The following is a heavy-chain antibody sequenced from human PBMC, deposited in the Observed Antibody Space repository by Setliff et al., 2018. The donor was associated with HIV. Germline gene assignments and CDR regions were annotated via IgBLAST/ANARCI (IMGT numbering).Heavy chain of an antibody. CDR1: GGSFSSSSYS. D-gene: IGHD3-22*01. V-gene: IGHV4-39*01. Sequence: PSETLSLTCIVSGGSFSSSSYSWGWIRLPQGKGLEWIGSIDYSWNTYYNPSLKSRVTISVDTSKNQFSLKLSSVTAADTAVYYCARHSITLVVGVPERDDAFDIWGQGTMVTVSS. CDR3: ARHSITLVVGVPERDDAFDI. J-gene: IGHJ3*02. CDR2: IDYSWNT.